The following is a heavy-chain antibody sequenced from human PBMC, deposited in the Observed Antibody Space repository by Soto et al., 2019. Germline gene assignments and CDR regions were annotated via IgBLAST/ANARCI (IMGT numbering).Heavy chain of an antibody. CDR2: ITSSSGHI. J-gene: IGHJ6*02. D-gene: IGHD3-10*01. V-gene: IGHV3-21*01. Sequence: GGSLRLSCEASGFTLTTYTMNWVRQASGKGLEWVSSITSSSGHIYYADSVKGRFTISRDNARNSLYLQMNSLRAEDTAVYYCVRERGLSSFYGMDVWGQGTTVTVSS. CDR3: VRERGLSSFYGMDV. CDR1: GFTLTTYT.